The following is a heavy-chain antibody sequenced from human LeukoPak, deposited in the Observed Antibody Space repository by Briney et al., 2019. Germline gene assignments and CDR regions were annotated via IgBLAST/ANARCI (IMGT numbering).Heavy chain of an antibody. Sequence: GGSLRLSCVGSEFTFSSYAMGWVRQAPGKGLEWVSVISGNSGNKYYADFVKGRFTISRDNFKNTLYLQMNSLRAEDTAVYYCAKDLVGTGAFDIWGQGTMVTVSS. V-gene: IGHV3-23*01. J-gene: IGHJ3*02. D-gene: IGHD2-21*02. CDR3: AKDLVGTGAFDI. CDR2: ISGNSGNK. CDR1: EFTFSSYA.